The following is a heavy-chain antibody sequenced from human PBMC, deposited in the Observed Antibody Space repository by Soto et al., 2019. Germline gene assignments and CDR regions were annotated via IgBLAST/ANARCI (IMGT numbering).Heavy chain of an antibody. D-gene: IGHD2-2*01. V-gene: IGHV3-23*01. CDR1: GFTFSNFA. Sequence: EVQVLESGGGLVQPGGSLRLSCAASGFTFSNFAMSWVRHAPGKGLEWVSEISGSTGSTYYADSVKGRFTISRDNSKNTRHLQMNSLRAEDTAVYYWAKDTSSSPYYMDVWGKGTTVSVSS. CDR3: AKDTSSSPYYMDV. J-gene: IGHJ6*03. CDR2: ISGSTGST.